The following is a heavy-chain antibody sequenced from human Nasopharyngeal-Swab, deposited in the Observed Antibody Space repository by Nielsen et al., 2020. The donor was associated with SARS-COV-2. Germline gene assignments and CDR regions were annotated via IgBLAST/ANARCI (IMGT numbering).Heavy chain of an antibody. J-gene: IGHJ4*02. CDR2: ISSSGSTI. V-gene: IGHV3-48*02. D-gene: IGHD3-16*01. CDR3: GRDDYIWGSFAY. CDR1: GFTFSDYS. Sequence: GGSLRLSCAASGFTFSDYSMNWVRQASGKGLEWVSYISSSGSTIYYADSVKGRFTISRDNARSSLYLQMNSLRDEDTAVYYCGRDDYIWGSFAYWGQGNLVTVSS.